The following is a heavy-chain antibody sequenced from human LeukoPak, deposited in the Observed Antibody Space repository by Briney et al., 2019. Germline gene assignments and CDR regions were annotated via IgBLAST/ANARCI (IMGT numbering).Heavy chain of an antibody. CDR1: GYTFTSYG. Sequence: ASVKVSCKASGYTFTSYGIGWVRQAPGQGPEWMGWISAYNGNTNNAQKLQGRVTMTTDTSTSTAYMELRSLRSDDTAVYYCARVGAYCSGGSCYLDYWGQGTLVTVSS. D-gene: IGHD2-15*01. CDR2: ISAYNGNT. CDR3: ARVGAYCSGGSCYLDY. J-gene: IGHJ4*02. V-gene: IGHV1-18*01.